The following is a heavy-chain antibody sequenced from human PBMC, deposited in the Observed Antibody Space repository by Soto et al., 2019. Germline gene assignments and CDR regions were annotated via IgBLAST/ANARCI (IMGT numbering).Heavy chain of an antibody. D-gene: IGHD6-13*01. V-gene: IGHV3-53*04. J-gene: IGHJ6*03. CDR3: ARILYSNTFYYYYMDV. CDR2: IYSGGST. Sequence: GGSLRLSCAASGFTVTSNYMSWVRQAPWKGLEWVSIIYSGGSTYYADSVKGRFTISRHNSRNTLYLQMNSLRTEDTAVYYCARILYSNTFYYYYMDVWAKGTTVTVSS. CDR1: GFTVTSNY.